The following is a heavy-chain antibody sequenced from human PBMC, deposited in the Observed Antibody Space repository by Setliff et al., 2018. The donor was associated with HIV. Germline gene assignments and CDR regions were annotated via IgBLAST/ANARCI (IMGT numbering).Heavy chain of an antibody. Sequence: AASVKVSCKSPGHTFTNYDIHWMRRAPGQGLEWMGWMNPNSGVSGYALKFHDRVTMTRDTSITTLYMELSSLTSEDTAVYYCARGKGVGGVIITGGLDVWGQGTTVTVSS. CDR2: MNPNSGVS. CDR1: GHTFTNYD. D-gene: IGHD3-10*01. V-gene: IGHV1-8*01. J-gene: IGHJ6*02. CDR3: ARGKGVGGVIITGGLDV.